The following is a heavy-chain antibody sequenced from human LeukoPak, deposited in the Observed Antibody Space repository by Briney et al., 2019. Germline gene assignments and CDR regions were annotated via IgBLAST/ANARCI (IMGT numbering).Heavy chain of an antibody. J-gene: IGHJ4*02. D-gene: IGHD3-22*01. CDR2: IWYDGSNK. V-gene: IGHV3-33*01. CDR3: ARSYDSGAYYFDY. Sequence: PGRSLRLSCAASGFTFSSYGMHWVRQAPGKGLEWVAVIWYDGSNKYYADSVKGRFTISRDSSKNTLYLQMNSLRAEDTAVYYCARSYDSGAYYFDYWGQGTLVTVSS. CDR1: GFTFSSYG.